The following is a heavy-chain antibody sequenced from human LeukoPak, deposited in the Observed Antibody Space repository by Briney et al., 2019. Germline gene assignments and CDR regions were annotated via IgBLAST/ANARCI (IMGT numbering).Heavy chain of an antibody. V-gene: IGHV4-38-2*02. Sequence: SETLSLTCTVSGYSISSGYYWGWIRQPPGKGLEWIGSIYHSGSTYYNPSLKSRVTISVDTSKNQFSLKLSSVTAADTAVYYCARDLYCSGGSCYRWLDPWGQGTLVTVSS. CDR1: GYSISSGYY. D-gene: IGHD2-15*01. CDR3: ARDLYCSGGSCYRWLDP. CDR2: IYHSGST. J-gene: IGHJ5*02.